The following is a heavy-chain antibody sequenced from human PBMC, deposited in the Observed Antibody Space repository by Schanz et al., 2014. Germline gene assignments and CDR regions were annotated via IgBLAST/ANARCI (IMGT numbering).Heavy chain of an antibody. CDR1: GYTLSAYS. D-gene: IGHD3-22*01. CDR2: VNPSVRGT. V-gene: IGHV1-46*03. J-gene: IGHJ4*02. Sequence: QVQLVQSGAEVKKPGASVKVSCKASGYTLSAYSLHWVRQAPGQGLEWMGIVNPSVRGTHFAREFQGRVTVTSDTSTSTVYMELSSLRSEDTAVYYCAGAFDSSGYYFDYWGQGTLVTVSS. CDR3: AGAFDSSGYYFDY.